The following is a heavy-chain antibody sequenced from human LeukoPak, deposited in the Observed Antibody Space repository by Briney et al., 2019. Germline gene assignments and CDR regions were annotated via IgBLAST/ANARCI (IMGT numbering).Heavy chain of an antibody. J-gene: IGHJ4*02. CDR1: GFSFHNYA. CDR2: ISSSSSYI. Sequence: GGSLRLSCATSGFSFHNYAMTWVRQAPGKGLEWVSSISSSSSYIYYADSVKGRFTISRDNAKNSLYLQMTRLRAEATAVYYCPRETYYYDSSGYYNSRSFDYWGQGTLVTVSS. V-gene: IGHV3-21*01. CDR3: PRETYYYDSSGYYNSRSFDY. D-gene: IGHD3-22*01.